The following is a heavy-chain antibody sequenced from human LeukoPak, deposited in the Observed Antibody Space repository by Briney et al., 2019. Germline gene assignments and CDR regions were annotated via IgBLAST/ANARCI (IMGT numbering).Heavy chain of an antibody. CDR2: IRYDERNK. V-gene: IGHV3-30*02. CDR1: GFTFSTYG. CDR3: AKPRYDILTGDYMDV. D-gene: IGHD3-9*01. J-gene: IGHJ6*03. Sequence: GGSLRLSCAASGFTFSTYGMHWVRQAPGKGLEWVAFIRYDERNKYYADSVKGRFTISRDNSKNTLYLQMNTLRAEDTAVYYCAKPRYDILTGDYMDVWGKGTTVTISS.